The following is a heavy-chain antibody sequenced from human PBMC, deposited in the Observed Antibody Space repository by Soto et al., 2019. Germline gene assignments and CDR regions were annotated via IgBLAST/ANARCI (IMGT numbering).Heavy chain of an antibody. D-gene: IGHD6-19*01. CDR2: ISGTGRST. J-gene: IGHJ4*02. CDR3: AKGSTIGWYLFDY. V-gene: IGHV3-23*01. Sequence: PGGSLRLSCEASGFTFSNCAMSWVRQAPGKGLEWVSGISGTGRSTFNADSVKDRFTISRDNHKNIVYLQMSSLRAEDTAVYYCAKGSTIGWYLFDYLGEGALVTVSS. CDR1: GFTFSNCA.